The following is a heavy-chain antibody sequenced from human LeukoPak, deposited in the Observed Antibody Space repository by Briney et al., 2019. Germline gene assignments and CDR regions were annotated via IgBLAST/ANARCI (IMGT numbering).Heavy chain of an antibody. V-gene: IGHV4-39*01. D-gene: IGHD3-10*01. Sequence: PSETLSLTCTVSGGSISSSSYYWGWIRQPPGKGLEWIGSIYYSGSTYYNPSLKSRVTISVDTSKNQFSLELSSVTAADTALYFCARQLYVSGSYYAPMDVWGKGTTVTIS. CDR1: GGSISSSSYY. CDR2: IYYSGST. CDR3: ARQLYVSGSYYAPMDV. J-gene: IGHJ6*03.